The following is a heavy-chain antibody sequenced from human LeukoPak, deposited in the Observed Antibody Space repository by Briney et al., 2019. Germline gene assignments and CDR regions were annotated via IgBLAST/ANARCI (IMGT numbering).Heavy chain of an antibody. CDR2: IYYSGNT. J-gene: IGHJ4*02. Sequence: SETLSLTCAVSGVSISSSNSYWGWIRQPPGKGLEWIGSIYYSGNTYYNASLKSQVSISIDTSKNQFSLRLTSVTAADTAVYYCARQTGSGLFILPGGQGILVTVSS. V-gene: IGHV4-39*01. D-gene: IGHD3/OR15-3a*01. CDR3: ARQTGSGLFILP. CDR1: GVSISSSNSY.